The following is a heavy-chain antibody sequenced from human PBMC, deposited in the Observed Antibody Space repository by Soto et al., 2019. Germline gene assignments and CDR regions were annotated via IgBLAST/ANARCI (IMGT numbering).Heavy chain of an antibody. J-gene: IGHJ6*02. CDR3: ASRPRAIGYYYGMDV. CDR1: GGSFSGYY. V-gene: IGHV4-34*01. CDR2: VNHSGST. Sequence: QVQLQQWGAGLLKPSETLSLTCAVYGGSFSGYYWSWIRQPPGKGLEWIGEVNHSGSTNYNPSLKSRITISVDTSKNQFSLKLSSVTAADTAVYYCASRPRAIGYYYGMDVWGQGTTVTVSS.